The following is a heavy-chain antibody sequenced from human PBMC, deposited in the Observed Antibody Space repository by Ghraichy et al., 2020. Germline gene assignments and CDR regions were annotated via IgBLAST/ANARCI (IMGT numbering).Heavy chain of an antibody. Sequence: GGSLRLSCAASGFTFSSYWMHWVRQAPGKGLVWVSRINSDGSSTSYADSVKGRFTISRDNAKNTLYLQMNSLRAEDTAVYYCARGVEYDYGDYLYSYGMDVWGQGTTVTVSS. CDR3: ARGVEYDYGDYLYSYGMDV. CDR1: GFTFSSYW. D-gene: IGHD4-17*01. J-gene: IGHJ6*02. V-gene: IGHV3-74*01. CDR2: INSDGSST.